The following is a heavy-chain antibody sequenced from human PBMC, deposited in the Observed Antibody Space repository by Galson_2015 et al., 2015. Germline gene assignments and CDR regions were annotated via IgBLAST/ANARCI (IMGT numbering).Heavy chain of an antibody. CDR1: GYTFTGYY. Sequence: SVKVSCKASGYTFTGYYMHWVRQAPGQGLEWLGRINPNSGGTTYAQKFQGRVTMTRDTSISTAYMELSRLRSDDTAVYYCARVGYYYGSGSYNDAFDIWGQGTMVTVSS. D-gene: IGHD3-10*01. J-gene: IGHJ3*02. CDR2: INPNSGGT. CDR3: ARVGYYYGSGSYNDAFDI. V-gene: IGHV1-2*06.